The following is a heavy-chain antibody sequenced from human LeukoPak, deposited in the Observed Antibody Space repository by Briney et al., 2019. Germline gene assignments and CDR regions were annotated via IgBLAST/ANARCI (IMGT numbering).Heavy chain of an antibody. Sequence: PGGSLRLSCAASGFPFSIFALSWFRQAPGKGLEWVSYADSVKGRFTVSRDNSKKTVDLQMNSLRAEDTALYYCAKDPNFSSGWYLADYWGQGTLVTVSS. CDR1: GFPFSIFA. D-gene: IGHD6-19*01. CDR3: AKDPNFSSGWYLADY. V-gene: IGHV3-23*01. J-gene: IGHJ4*02.